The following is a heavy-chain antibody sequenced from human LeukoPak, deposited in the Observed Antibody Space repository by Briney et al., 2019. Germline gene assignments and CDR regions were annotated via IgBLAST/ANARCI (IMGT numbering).Heavy chain of an antibody. V-gene: IGHV5-51*01. J-gene: IGHJ4*02. CDR1: GYIFTSYW. Sequence: GESQKISCKGSGYIFTSYWIGWVRQMPGKGLEWMGIIYPGDSDTRYSPSFQGLVIISADKSISTAHLQWSSLKASDTAMYYCARGSGGSSWHYFDYWGQGTLVTVSS. D-gene: IGHD3-10*01. CDR3: ARGSGGSSWHYFDY. CDR2: IYPGDSDT.